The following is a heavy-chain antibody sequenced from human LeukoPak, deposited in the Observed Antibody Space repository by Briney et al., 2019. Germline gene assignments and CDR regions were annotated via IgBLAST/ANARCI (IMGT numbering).Heavy chain of an antibody. Sequence: VKVSCKVSGYTLTELSVHWVRQAPGKGLEWMGGFDPEDGETIYAQKFQGRVTMTEDTSTDTAYMELSSPRSEDTAVYYCARGNNWNYVRSLFNSNWFDPWGQGTLVTVSS. CDR3: ARGNNWNYVRSLFNSNWFDP. V-gene: IGHV1-24*01. CDR2: FDPEDGET. J-gene: IGHJ5*02. D-gene: IGHD1-7*01. CDR1: GYTLTELS.